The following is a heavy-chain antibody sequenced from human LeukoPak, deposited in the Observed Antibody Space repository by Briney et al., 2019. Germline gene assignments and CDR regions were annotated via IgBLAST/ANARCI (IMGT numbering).Heavy chain of an antibody. CDR1: GGSISSYY. Sequence: SETLSLTCTVSGGSISSYYWSWIRQPPGKGLEWIGYIYYSGSTNYNPSLKSRVTISVDTSKNQFSLKLSSVTAADTAVYYCARRTYYDFWSGYSWYFDYWGQGTLVTVSS. V-gene: IGHV4-59*08. CDR3: ARRTYYDFWSGYSWYFDY. J-gene: IGHJ4*02. CDR2: IYYSGST. D-gene: IGHD3-3*01.